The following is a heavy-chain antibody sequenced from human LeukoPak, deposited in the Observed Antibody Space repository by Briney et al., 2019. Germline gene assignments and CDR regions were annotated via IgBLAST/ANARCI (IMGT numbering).Heavy chain of an antibody. D-gene: IGHD2-15*01. CDR2: INPNSGGT. CDR3: AMVVASTVAFDS. J-gene: IGHJ3*02. V-gene: IGHV1-2*02. CDR1: GYTFTGYY. Sequence: ASVKVSCKASGYTFTGYYMHWVRQAPGQGLEWMGWINPNSGGTNYAQKFQGRVTMTRDTSISTAYMELSRLRSDDTAVYYCAMVVASTVAFDSWGQGTMVTVSS.